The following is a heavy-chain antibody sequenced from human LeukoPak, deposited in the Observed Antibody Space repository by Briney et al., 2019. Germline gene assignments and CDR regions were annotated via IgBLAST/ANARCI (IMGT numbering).Heavy chain of an antibody. J-gene: IGHJ4*02. CDR3: ARAVFTSGYVAWFDY. CDR1: GGSLSGYY. D-gene: IGHD5-12*01. CDR2: INHSGST. Sequence: ETLSLTCAVYGGSLSGYYWSWIRQPPGKGLEWIGEINHSGSTNYNPSFKSRVTISVDTSKNQFSLKLSSVTAADTAVYYCARAVFTSGYVAWFDYWGQGTLVTVSS. V-gene: IGHV4-34*01.